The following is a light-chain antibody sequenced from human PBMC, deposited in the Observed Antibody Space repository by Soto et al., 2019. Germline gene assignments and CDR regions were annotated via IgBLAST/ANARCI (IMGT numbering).Light chain of an antibody. J-gene: IGLJ2*01. CDR1: SRDVGGYNY. Sequence: QSALTQPTSASGSPGQSVTISRTGTSRDVGGYNYVSWYQQHPGKAPKLMIYEVSKRPSGVPDRFSGSKSGNTASLTVSGLQSEDEADYYCSSYAGSNNLGVFGGGTKLTVL. CDR2: EVS. V-gene: IGLV2-8*01. CDR3: SSYAGSNNLGV.